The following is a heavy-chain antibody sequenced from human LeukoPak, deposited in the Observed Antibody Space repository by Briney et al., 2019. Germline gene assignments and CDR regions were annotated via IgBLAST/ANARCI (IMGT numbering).Heavy chain of an antibody. CDR2: ISGSGGST. CDR1: GFTFSSYA. J-gene: IGHJ6*02. CDR3: ANQIVDYGDSLYYYYGMDV. D-gene: IGHD4-17*01. Sequence: PGGSLRLSCAASGFTFSSYAMSWVRQAPGKGLEWVSAISGSGGSTYYADSVKGRFTISRDNSKNTLYLQMNSLRAEDTAVYYCANQIVDYGDSLYYYYGMDVWGQGTTVTVSS. V-gene: IGHV3-23*01.